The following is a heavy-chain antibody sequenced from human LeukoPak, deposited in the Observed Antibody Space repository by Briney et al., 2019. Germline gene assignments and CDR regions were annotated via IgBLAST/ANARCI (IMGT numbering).Heavy chain of an antibody. V-gene: IGHV1-24*01. CDR3: ARSTYYYDSSGPREYDY. D-gene: IGHD3-22*01. CDR2: FDPEDGET. J-gene: IGHJ4*02. CDR1: GYTLTELS. Sequence: ASVKVSCKVSGYTLTELSMHWVRQAPGKGLEWMGGFDPEDGETIYAQKFQGRVTMTEDTSTDTANMELSSLRSEDTAVYYCARSTYYYDSSGPREYDYWGQGTLVTVSS.